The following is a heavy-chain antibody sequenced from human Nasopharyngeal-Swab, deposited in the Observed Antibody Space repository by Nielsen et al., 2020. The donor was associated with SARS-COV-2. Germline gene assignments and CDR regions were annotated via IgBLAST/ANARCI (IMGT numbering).Heavy chain of an antibody. J-gene: IGHJ4*02. CDR2: IYYSGST. V-gene: IGHV4-31*03. CDR3: ARHATKYCSSTSCYEGYYFDY. CDR1: GGSISSGGYY. D-gene: IGHD2-2*01. Sequence: SDTLSFTCTVSGGSISSGGYYWSWIRQHPGQGLEWIGYIYYSGSTYYNPSLKSRVTISVDTSKNQFSLKLSSVTAADTAVYYCARHATKYCSSTSCYEGYYFDYWGQGTLVTVSS.